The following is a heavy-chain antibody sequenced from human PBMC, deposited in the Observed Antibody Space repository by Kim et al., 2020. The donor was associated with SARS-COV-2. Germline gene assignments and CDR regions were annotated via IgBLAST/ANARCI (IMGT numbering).Heavy chain of an antibody. CDR1: GFTFTSYA. CDR2: ISYDGNNK. J-gene: IGHJ4*02. CDR3: ARDRNFDLYFFDY. V-gene: IGHV3-30*04. D-gene: IGHD4-4*01. Sequence: GGSLRLSCAASGFTFTSYAMHWVRQAPGKGLEWVAVISYDGNNKYYADSVKGRFTISRDNSKNTLYLQMNSLTPEDTAVYYCARDRNFDLYFFDYWGQGTLVTVSS.